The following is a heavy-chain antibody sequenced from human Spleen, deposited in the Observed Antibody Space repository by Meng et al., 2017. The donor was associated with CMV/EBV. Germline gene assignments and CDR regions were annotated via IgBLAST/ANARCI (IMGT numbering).Heavy chain of an antibody. Sequence: SVKVSCKPSGGTVSTYAIHWVRQAPGQGLEWVGGTVPFLGTSNYAQKFQGRATITTDESTNTAYLELISLRSEDTAVYYCARGVVPADGAFDIWGQGTMVTVSS. CDR2: TVPFLGTS. CDR3: ARGVVPADGAFDI. J-gene: IGHJ3*02. V-gene: IGHV1-69*05. D-gene: IGHD2-2*01. CDR1: GGTVSTYA.